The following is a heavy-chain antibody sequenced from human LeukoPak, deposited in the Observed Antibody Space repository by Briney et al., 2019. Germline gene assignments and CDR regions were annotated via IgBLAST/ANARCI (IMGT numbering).Heavy chain of an antibody. V-gene: IGHV1-18*01. CDR3: ARGRDWNYAFEY. CDR2: ISTYNGNT. CDR1: GYTFTTYG. D-gene: IGHD1-7*01. J-gene: IGHJ4*02. Sequence: ASVKVSCKASGYTFTTYGISWVRQAPGQGLEWMGWISTYNGNTKYTQKFQGRVTMTTDTSSSTAYMELRSLRSGDTAVYYCARGRDWNYAFEYWGQGTLVTVSS.